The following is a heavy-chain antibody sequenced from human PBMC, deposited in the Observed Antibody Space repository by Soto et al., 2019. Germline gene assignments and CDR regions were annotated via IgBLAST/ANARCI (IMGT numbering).Heavy chain of an antibody. V-gene: IGHV3-23*01. CDR1: GFTFSSYA. Sequence: HPGGSLRLSCAASGFTFSSYAMSWVRQAPGKGLEWVSAISGSGGSTYYADSVKGRFTISRDNSKNTLYLQMNSLRAEDTAVYYCAKSPPYYYGSGSYYSWFDPWGQGTLVTVSS. CDR2: ISGSGGST. CDR3: AKSPPYYYGSGSYYSWFDP. D-gene: IGHD3-10*01. J-gene: IGHJ5*02.